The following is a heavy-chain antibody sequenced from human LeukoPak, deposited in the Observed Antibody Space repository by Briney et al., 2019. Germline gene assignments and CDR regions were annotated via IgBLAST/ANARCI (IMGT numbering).Heavy chain of an antibody. J-gene: IGHJ4*02. V-gene: IGHV1-3*03. D-gene: IGHD3-22*01. Sequence: ASVKVSCRASGFPFTSYAIHWVRQAPGQRLEWMGWVNADNSNTKYSQEFQGRVTITRDTSASTAYMDLNSLRSEDMAVYYCAVGDYYYDTRFDYWGQGTLVTVSS. CDR1: GFPFTSYA. CDR2: VNADNSNT. CDR3: AVGDYYYDTRFDY.